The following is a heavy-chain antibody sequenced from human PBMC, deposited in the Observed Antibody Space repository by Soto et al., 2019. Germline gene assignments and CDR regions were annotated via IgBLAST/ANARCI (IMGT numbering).Heavy chain of an antibody. D-gene: IGHD2-15*01. CDR3: AALYCSGGSCSLGAFDI. CDR1: GFSLSTSGVG. Sequence: QITLKESGPTLVKPTQTLTLTCTFSGFSLSTSGVGVGWIRQPPGKALGWLALIYWDDDKRYSPSLKSRITITKDTSKNQVVLTMTNMDPVDTAIYYCAALYCSGGSCSLGAFDIWGQGTMVTVAS. V-gene: IGHV2-5*02. CDR2: IYWDDDK. J-gene: IGHJ3*02.